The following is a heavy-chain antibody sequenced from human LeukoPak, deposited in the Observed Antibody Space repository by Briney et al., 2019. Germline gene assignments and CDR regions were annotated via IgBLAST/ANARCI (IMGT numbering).Heavy chain of an antibody. V-gene: IGHV3-30-3*01. CDR3: ARGGRYWSSSSCYSWFDP. Sequence: GGSLRLSCAASGFTFSSYAMHWVRQAPGKGLEWVAVISYDGSNKYYADSVKGRFTISRDNSKNTLYLQMNSLRAEETAVYYCARGGRYWSSSSCYSWFDPWGQGTLVTVSS. CDR1: GFTFSSYA. D-gene: IGHD2-2*01. CDR2: ISYDGSNK. J-gene: IGHJ5*02.